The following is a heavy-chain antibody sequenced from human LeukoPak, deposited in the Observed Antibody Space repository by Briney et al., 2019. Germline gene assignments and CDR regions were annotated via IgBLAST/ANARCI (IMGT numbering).Heavy chain of an antibody. Sequence: SVKVSCKASGYTFTSYYMHWVRQAPGQGLEWMGGIIPIFGTANYAQKFQGRVTITTDESTSTAYMELSSLRSEDTAVYYCASTPYDFWSGYYRGYYYYYMDVWGKGTTVTVSS. CDR2: IIPIFGTA. J-gene: IGHJ6*03. CDR1: GYTFTSYY. CDR3: ASTPYDFWSGYYRGYYYYYMDV. V-gene: IGHV1-69*05. D-gene: IGHD3-3*01.